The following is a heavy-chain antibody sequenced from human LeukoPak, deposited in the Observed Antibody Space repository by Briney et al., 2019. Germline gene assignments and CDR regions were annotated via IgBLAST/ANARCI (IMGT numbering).Heavy chain of an antibody. CDR1: GGSISNYY. D-gene: IGHD3-22*01. J-gene: IGHJ4*02. CDR3: ARSGGYYYDVL. Sequence: SETLSLTCTVSGGSISNYYLSWIRQSPGKGLEWIGYTHYSGSTSYNPSLKSRVTISVDTSKNQFSLKLSSVTAADTAVFYCARSGGYYYDVLWGQGTLVTVSS. CDR2: THYSGST. V-gene: IGHV4-59*08.